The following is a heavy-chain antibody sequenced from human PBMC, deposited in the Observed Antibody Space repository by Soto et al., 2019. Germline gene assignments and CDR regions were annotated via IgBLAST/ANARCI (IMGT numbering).Heavy chain of an antibody. V-gene: IGHV3-23*01. D-gene: IGHD3-10*01. CDR2: ISGSGGST. Sequence: EVQLLDSGGGLVQPGGSLRLSCAASGFTFSRYAMSWVRQAPGKGLEWVSAISGSGGSTYYADSVKGRFTISRDNSKNTLYLQMNSLRAEDTAVYYCVKNNLFGSGTKDYWGPGTLVTVSS. CDR1: GFTFSRYA. J-gene: IGHJ4*02. CDR3: VKNNLFGSGTKDY.